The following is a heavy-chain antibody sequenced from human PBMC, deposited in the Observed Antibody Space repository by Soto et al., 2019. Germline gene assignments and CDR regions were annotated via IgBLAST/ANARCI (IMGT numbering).Heavy chain of an antibody. CDR2: MERGGGT. CDR1: GGSISSGCYS. J-gene: IGHJ4*02. V-gene: IGHV4-30-2*01. Sequence: TLSLTCAVSGGSISSGCYSWSWIGQPSGKGLESTRYMERGGGTVYNPTLKSRVTISIDRSKTQFSRTLGSVTVADAADDYLPQVPDYRGQGTSDTASS. D-gene: IGHD2-2*01. CDR3: PQVPDY.